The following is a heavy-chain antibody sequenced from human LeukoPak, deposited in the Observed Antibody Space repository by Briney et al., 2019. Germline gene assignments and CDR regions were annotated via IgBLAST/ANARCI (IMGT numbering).Heavy chain of an antibody. V-gene: IGHV3-23*01. CDR1: GFTFSSCA. Sequence: GGSPRLSCAASGFTFSSCAMGWVRQASGKGLKWVSAISGGGGNTYYAYSVKGRFTISRDNSKNTLYLQMNSLRAEDTAVYYCAKDRAPGYYYIDVWGKGTTVTVSS. CDR2: ISGGGGNT. J-gene: IGHJ6*03. CDR3: AKDRAPGYYYIDV.